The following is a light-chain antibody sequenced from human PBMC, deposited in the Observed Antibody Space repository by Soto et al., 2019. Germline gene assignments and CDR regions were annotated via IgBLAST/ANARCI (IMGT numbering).Light chain of an antibody. Sequence: DIQMTQSPSTLSGSVGDRVTITCRASQTISSWLAWYQQKPGKAPKLLIYKASTLESGVPSRFSGRGSGTEFTLTISSLQPDDFATYYCQHYNSYSEAFGQGTKVELK. J-gene: IGKJ1*01. CDR2: KAS. V-gene: IGKV1-5*03. CDR3: QHYNSYSEA. CDR1: QTISSW.